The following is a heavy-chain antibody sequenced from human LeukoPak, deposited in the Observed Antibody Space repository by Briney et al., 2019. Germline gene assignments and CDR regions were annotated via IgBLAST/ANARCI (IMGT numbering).Heavy chain of an antibody. Sequence: GGSLRLSCAASGFTISGSYMNWVRQAPGKGLEWVSLINSGGSTYYADSVKDRFTISRDSSSNTLNLQMNSRRAEDTAVYYCARGPVSSRSTAWLVYWGQGTLVTVSS. CDR1: GFTISGSY. D-gene: IGHD5-12*01. CDR3: ARGPVSSRSTAWLVY. CDR2: INSGGST. J-gene: IGHJ4*02. V-gene: IGHV3-66*01.